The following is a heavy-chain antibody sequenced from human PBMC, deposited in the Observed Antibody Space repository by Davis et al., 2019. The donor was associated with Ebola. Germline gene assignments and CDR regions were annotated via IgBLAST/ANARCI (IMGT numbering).Heavy chain of an antibody. V-gene: IGHV1-2*04. CDR2: INPNSGCT. Sequence: AASVTVSCKASGYTFTGYYMHWVRQAPGQGLEWMGWINPNSGCTNYAQKFQGWVTMTRDTSISTVYMELSSLRSEDTAVYYCARGHRMFGVVALGYGMDVWGQGTTVTVSS. D-gene: IGHD3-3*02. CDR1: GYTFTGYY. J-gene: IGHJ6*02. CDR3: ARGHRMFGVVALGYGMDV.